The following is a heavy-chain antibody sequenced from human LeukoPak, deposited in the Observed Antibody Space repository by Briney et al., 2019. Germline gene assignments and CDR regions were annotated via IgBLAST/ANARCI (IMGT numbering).Heavy chain of an antibody. CDR1: GFTFSSYD. J-gene: IGHJ6*02. CDR3: ARDRGTSLGMDV. V-gene: IGHV3-13*01. D-gene: IGHD3-10*01. CDR2: IGTAGDT. Sequence: PGGSLRLSCAASGFTFSSYDMHWVRQATGKGLEWVSAIGTAGDTYYPGSVKGRFTISRENAKNSLYLRMNSLRAGDTAVYYCARDRGTSLGMDVWGQGTTVTVSS.